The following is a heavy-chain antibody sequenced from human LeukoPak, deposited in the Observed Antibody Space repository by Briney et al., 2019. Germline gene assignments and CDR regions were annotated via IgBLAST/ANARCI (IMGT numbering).Heavy chain of an antibody. V-gene: IGHV3-74*01. CDR3: ATGASAMDSSGLLFDY. Sequence: HTGGSLRLSCAASGFTFSNYWMHWVRQAPGKGLVWVSRINSDESSTTYADSVKGRFTISRDNAKKTLYLQMNSLRAEDTAVYYCATGASAMDSSGLLFDYWGQGTLVTVSS. J-gene: IGHJ4*02. CDR2: INSDESST. CDR1: GFTFSNYW. D-gene: IGHD6-19*01.